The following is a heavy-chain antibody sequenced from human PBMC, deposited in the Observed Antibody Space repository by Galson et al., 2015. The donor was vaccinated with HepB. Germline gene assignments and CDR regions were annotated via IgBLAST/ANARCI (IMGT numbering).Heavy chain of an antibody. J-gene: IGHJ6*02. CDR3: AREPGHSYGLYYYALDV. D-gene: IGHD5-18*01. CDR1: GFIFSNYG. CDR2: TWHGGSNK. V-gene: IGHV3-33*02. Sequence: SLKLSCEASGFIFSNYGIHWVRQSPGQGLEWMALTWHGGSNKFYADTVQGRFTITRDNSTNTFFMQMNSLTAEDTGIYYCAREPGHSYGLYYYALDVWGQETTVTVSS.